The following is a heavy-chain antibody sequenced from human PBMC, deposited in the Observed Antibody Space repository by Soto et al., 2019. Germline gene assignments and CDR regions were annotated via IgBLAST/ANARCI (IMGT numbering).Heavy chain of an antibody. CDR1: GFTFDDYA. CDR2: ISWNSGSI. D-gene: IGHD1-1*01. V-gene: IGHV3-9*01. Sequence: EVQLVESGGGLVQPGRSLRLSCAASGFTFDDYAMHWVRQAPGKGLEWVSGISWNSGSIGYADSVKGRFTISRDNAKNSLYLQMNSLRAEDTALYYCAKDTGRVDNWKYGAFDIWGQGTMFTVSS. CDR3: AKDTGRVDNWKYGAFDI. J-gene: IGHJ3*02.